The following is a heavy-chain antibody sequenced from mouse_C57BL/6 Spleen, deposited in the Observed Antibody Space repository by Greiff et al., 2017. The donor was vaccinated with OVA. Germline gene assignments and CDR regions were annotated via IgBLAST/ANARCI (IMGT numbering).Heavy chain of an antibody. CDR2: INPSNGGT. J-gene: IGHJ2*01. CDR3: ARSVVATRGYYFDY. D-gene: IGHD1-1*01. V-gene: IGHV1-53*01. Sequence: VQLQQSGTELVKPGASVKLSCKASGYTFTSYWMHWVKQRPGQGLEWIGNINPSNGGTNYNEKFKSKATLTVDKSSSTAYMQLSSLTSEDSAVYYCARSVVATRGYYFDYWGQGTTLTVSS. CDR1: GYTFTSYW.